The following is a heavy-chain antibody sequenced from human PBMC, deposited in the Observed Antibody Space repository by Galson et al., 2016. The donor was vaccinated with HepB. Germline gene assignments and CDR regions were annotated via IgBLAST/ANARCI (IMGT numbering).Heavy chain of an antibody. CDR2: ISGSGGST. CDR3: AKGGVPAVYYYYYGMDV. Sequence: SLRLSCAVSGFTFNSYAMTWVRQAPGKGLEWVPGISGSGGSTYYADSVKGRFTISRDNSKNTLYLQMNSLRAEDTAVYYCAKGGVPAVYYYYYGMDVWGQGTTVTVSS. CDR1: GFTFNSYA. D-gene: IGHD2-2*01. J-gene: IGHJ6*02. V-gene: IGHV3-23*01.